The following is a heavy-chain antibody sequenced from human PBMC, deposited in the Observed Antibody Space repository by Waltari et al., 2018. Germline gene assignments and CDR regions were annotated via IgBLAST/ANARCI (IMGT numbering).Heavy chain of an antibody. J-gene: IGHJ4*02. D-gene: IGHD1-26*01. V-gene: IGHV3-9*01. CDR2: ISRNRGNI. CDR1: GFTFDDYA. CDR3: AKGHSASYGRDS. Sequence: EVQLVESGGGLVQPDRSLRLSCAASGFTFDDYAMHWVRQSPGKGLEWVSGISRNRGNICDADSVKSRCTISRDNAKYSLYLQMNSLSTGDTALYYCAKGHSASYGRDSWGQGTLVTVSP.